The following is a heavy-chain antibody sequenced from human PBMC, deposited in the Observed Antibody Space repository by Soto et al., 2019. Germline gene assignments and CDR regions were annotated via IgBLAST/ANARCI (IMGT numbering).Heavy chain of an antibody. V-gene: IGHV1-3*01. CDR2: INAGNGNT. CDR1: GYTFTSYA. Sequence: ASVKVSCKASGYTFTSYAMHWVRQAPGQRLEWMGWINAGNGNTKYSQKFQGRVTITRDTSASTAYMELSSLRSEDTAVYYCARRHIAAAGTGDAFDIWGQGTMVTVSS. J-gene: IGHJ3*02. CDR3: ARRHIAAAGTGDAFDI. D-gene: IGHD6-13*01.